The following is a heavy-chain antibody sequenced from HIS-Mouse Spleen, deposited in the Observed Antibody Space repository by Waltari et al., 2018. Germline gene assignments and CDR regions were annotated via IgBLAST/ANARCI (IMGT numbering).Heavy chain of an antibody. Sequence: QLQLQESGPGLVKPSETLSLTCTVSGGPISSSSYYWGWIRQPPGKGLEWIGSIYYSGSTYYNPSLKSRVTISVDTSKNQFSLKLSSVTAADTAVYYCAREIPYSSSWYVWYFDLWGRGTLVTVSS. CDR2: IYYSGST. J-gene: IGHJ2*01. CDR3: AREIPYSSSWYVWYFDL. V-gene: IGHV4-39*07. CDR1: GGPISSSSYY. D-gene: IGHD6-13*01.